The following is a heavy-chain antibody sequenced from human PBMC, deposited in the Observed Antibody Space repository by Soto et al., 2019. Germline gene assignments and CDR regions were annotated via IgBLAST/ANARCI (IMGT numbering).Heavy chain of an antibody. CDR1: GYTFSNYN. J-gene: IGHJ6*03. D-gene: IGHD6-25*01. V-gene: IGHV1-8*01. Sequence: QEQLVQSGAEVKKPGAPVKVSCKASGYTFSNYNINWVRQASGQGLEWIGWMNPDSGNTGYAEKFQGRVTMTRNRSISTAYMELSSLRSEDTAVYYCAREAASDPSFYYHYMDVWGKGTTVTVSS. CDR2: MNPDSGNT. CDR3: AREAASDPSFYYHYMDV.